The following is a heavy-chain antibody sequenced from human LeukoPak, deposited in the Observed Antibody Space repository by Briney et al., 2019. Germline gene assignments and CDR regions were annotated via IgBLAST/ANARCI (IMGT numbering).Heavy chain of an antibody. CDR1: GYSLTDYW. J-gene: IGHJ5*02. CDR2: IYPGDSDT. V-gene: IGHV5-51*01. CDR3: ARQCCRGASPGFDP. D-gene: IGHD3-10*01. Sequence: GESLKISCKGSGYSLTDYWIAWVRQMPVKGLEWMGIIYPGDSDTRYSPSFQGQVTFSADKSISTAYLQWSSLRASDTAIYYCARQCCRGASPGFDPWGQGTLVTVSS.